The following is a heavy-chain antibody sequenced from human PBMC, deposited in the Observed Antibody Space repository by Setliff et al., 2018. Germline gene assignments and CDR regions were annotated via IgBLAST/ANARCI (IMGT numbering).Heavy chain of an antibody. J-gene: IGHJ4*02. CDR3: ALGYYSQYRSYFDD. V-gene: IGHV3-30*07. CDR2: TSYDGINK. CDR1: GFIFSNYA. Sequence: PGGSLRLSCAASGFIFSNYAMHWVRRAPGKGLEWVAVTSYDGINKYYADSVKGRFTISRDNRKNLLFLQMDSLRGEDTALYYCALGYYSQYRSYFDDWGPGTQVTVSS. D-gene: IGHD3-10*01.